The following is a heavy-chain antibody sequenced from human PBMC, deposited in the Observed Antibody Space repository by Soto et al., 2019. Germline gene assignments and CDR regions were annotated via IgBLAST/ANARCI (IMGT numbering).Heavy chain of an antibody. J-gene: IGHJ6*02. CDR3: AGRWKSYYGMDV. CDR1: GGYFSGYD. D-gene: IGHD1-1*01. V-gene: IGHV4-34*01. Sequence: QVQLQQWGAGLLKPSETLSLTCAVYGGYFSGYDWNWIRQPPGQGLEWIGKINHSGSTSNYPSLSSRVTISVDTSKNQFALNLTSVTAADTAVYYCAGRWKSYYGMDVWGQGTTVTVSS. CDR2: INHSGST.